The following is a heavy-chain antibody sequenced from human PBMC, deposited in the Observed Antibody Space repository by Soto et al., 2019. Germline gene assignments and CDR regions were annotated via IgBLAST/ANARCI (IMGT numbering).Heavy chain of an antibody. Sequence: GGSLRLSCAASGFTFSSYSMNWVRQAPGKGLEWVSSISSSSSYIYYADSVKGRFTISRDNAKNSLYLQMNSLRAEDTAVYYCAREHSNDYYYYGMDVWGQGTTVTVPS. CDR1: GFTFSSYS. V-gene: IGHV3-21*01. J-gene: IGHJ6*02. CDR2: ISSSSSYI. D-gene: IGHD4-4*01. CDR3: AREHSNDYYYYGMDV.